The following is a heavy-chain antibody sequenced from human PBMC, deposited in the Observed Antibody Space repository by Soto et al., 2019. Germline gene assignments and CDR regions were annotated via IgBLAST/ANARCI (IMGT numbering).Heavy chain of an antibody. CDR1: GGTFSSYA. Sequence: QVQLVQSGAEVKKPGSSVKVSCKASGGTFSSYAISWVRQAPGQGLEWMGVIIPIYGTANYAQKFQSRVTTTVDESTSTAYMVLSSLRSEETAVYYCARATYYYDSSGSGGFGYWGQGTLVTVSS. CDR2: IIPIYGTA. J-gene: IGHJ4*02. D-gene: IGHD3-22*01. V-gene: IGHV1-69*12. CDR3: ARATYYYDSSGSGGFGY.